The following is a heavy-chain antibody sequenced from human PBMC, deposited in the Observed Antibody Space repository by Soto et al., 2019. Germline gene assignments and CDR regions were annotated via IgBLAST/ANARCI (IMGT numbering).Heavy chain of an antibody. CDR1: GYSISSGSY. Sequence: SETLSLTCTVPGYSISSGSYWAWIRQPPGKGPEWIASIYHGGTTFYNPSLKSRITISVDISNNQFSLKLTSVTAADTAVYYCARVHVMVVAGSTFDYWGHGTLVTAPQ. V-gene: IGHV4-38-2*02. D-gene: IGHD6-19*01. CDR3: ARVHVMVVAGSTFDY. J-gene: IGHJ4*01. CDR2: IYHGGTT.